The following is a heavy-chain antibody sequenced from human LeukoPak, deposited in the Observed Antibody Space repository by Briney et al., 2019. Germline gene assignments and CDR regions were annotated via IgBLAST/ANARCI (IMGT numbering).Heavy chain of an antibody. CDR2: IYYSGST. V-gene: IGHV4-59*01. J-gene: IGHJ3*01. Sequence: SETLSLTCTVSGGSISSYYWSWIRQPPGKGLEWIGYIYYSGSTNYNPSLKSRVTISVDTSKNQFSLKLSSVTAADTAVYYCAKSTYYYDTFVNAFDLRGQGTVVTVSS. D-gene: IGHD3-22*01. CDR3: AKSTYYYDTFVNAFDL. CDR1: GGSISSYY.